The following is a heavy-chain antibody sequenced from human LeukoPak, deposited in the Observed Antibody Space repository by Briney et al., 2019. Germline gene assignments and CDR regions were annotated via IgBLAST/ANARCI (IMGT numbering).Heavy chain of an antibody. J-gene: IGHJ4*02. CDR3: ARDPYSRGKANYFDY. Sequence: GASVTVSCKASGYSFTCHHMHWVRQAPGQGLEWMAIINPSGGDTSYAQKFQGRVTLTRDTSTSTVYMELSSLRSEDTALYYCARDPYSRGKANYFDYWGQGSLVTVSS. D-gene: IGHD3-22*01. CDR2: INPSGGDT. CDR1: GYSFTCHH. V-gene: IGHV1-46*01.